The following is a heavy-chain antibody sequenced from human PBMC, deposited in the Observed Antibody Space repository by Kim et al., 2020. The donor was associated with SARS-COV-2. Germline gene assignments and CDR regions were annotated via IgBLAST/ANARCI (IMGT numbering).Heavy chain of an antibody. V-gene: IGHV4-38-2*01. J-gene: IGHJ4*02. D-gene: IGHD4-4*01. CDR3: ASGFYRHSLGLY. Sequence: SETLSLTCAVSGDSIDNCHHWGFLRPPPGEVLECIGSIYHSGTAYYHLSLNRRVIMSVDPSKNQFSLRLTSVTAADTAVYYSASGFYRHSLGLYWGQVTLLSVSS. CDR1: GDSIDNCHH. CDR2: IYHSGTA.